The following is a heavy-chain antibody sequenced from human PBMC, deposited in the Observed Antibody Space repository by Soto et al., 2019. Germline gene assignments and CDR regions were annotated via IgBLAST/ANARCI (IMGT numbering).Heavy chain of an antibody. D-gene: IGHD4-17*01. CDR2: IYYSGST. Sequence: SVTLSLTCTVSGGSISSYYWSWIRQPPGKGLEWIGYIYYSGSTNYNPSLKSRVTISVDTSKNQFSLKLSSVTAADTAVYYCARGSDYGDSVDYWGQGTLVTVSS. J-gene: IGHJ4*02. CDR3: ARGSDYGDSVDY. CDR1: GGSISSYY. V-gene: IGHV4-59*08.